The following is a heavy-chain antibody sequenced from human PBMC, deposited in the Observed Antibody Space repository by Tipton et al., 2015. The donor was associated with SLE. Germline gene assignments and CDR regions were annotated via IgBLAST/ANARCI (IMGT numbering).Heavy chain of an antibody. CDR2: IYYSGST. CDR1: GGSISSSSYY. V-gene: IGHV4-39*07. CDR3: ARDASITMVRGVLGY. Sequence: TLSLTCTVSGGSISSSSYYWGWIRQPPGKGLEWIGSIYYSGSTYYNPSLKSRVTISVDTSKNQFSLKLSSVAAADTAVYYCARDASITMVRGVLGYWGQGTLVTVSS. D-gene: IGHD3-10*01. J-gene: IGHJ4*02.